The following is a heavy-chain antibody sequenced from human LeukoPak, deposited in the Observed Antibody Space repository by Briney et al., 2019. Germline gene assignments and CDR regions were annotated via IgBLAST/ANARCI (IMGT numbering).Heavy chain of an antibody. V-gene: IGHV4-59*10. CDR3: ARPPGYSSSWYVY. CDR1: GGSFSGYY. D-gene: IGHD6-13*01. Sequence: SETLSLTCAVYGGSFSGYYWSWIRQPAGKGLEWIGRIYTSGTTHYNPSLKSRVTISVDTSKNQFSLKLSSVTAADTAVYYCARPPGYSSSWYVYWGQGTLVTVSS. CDR2: IYTSGTT. J-gene: IGHJ4*02.